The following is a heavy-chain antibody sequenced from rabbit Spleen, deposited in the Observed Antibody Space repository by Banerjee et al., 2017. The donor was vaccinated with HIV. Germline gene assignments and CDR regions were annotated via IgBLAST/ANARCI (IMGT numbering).Heavy chain of an antibody. CDR2: IYTGNSDVT. CDR3: ARGYGLTAYRL. Sequence: QEQLVEYGGDLVQPEGSLTLTCKASGFSFSNKAVMCWVRQAPGKGLEWIACIYTGNSDVTAYASWAKGRFTVSKTPPTTVTLQMTSLTAADTATYFCARGYGLTAYRLWGPGTLVTVS. CDR1: GFSFSNKAV. V-gene: IGHV1S45*01. D-gene: IGHD7-1*01. J-gene: IGHJ4*01.